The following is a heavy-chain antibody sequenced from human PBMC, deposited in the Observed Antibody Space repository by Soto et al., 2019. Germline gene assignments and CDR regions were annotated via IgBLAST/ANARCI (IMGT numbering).Heavy chain of an antibody. D-gene: IGHD6-13*01. Sequence: GASVKVSCKASGYTFTSYDINWVRQATGQGLEWMGWMNPNSGNTGYAQKFQGRVTMTRNTSISTAYMELSSLRSEDTAVYYCAIPNYSSSWTSASKKKPGADDYWGQGTLVTVSS. CDR1: GYTFTSYD. CDR3: AIPNYSSSWTSASKKKPGADDY. CDR2: MNPNSGNT. V-gene: IGHV1-8*01. J-gene: IGHJ4*02.